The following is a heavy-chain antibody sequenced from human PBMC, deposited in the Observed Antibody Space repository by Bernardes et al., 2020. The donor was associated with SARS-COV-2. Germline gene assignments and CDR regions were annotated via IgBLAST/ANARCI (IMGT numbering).Heavy chain of an antibody. CDR3: AKDLDSSGWYEGDY. J-gene: IGHJ4*02. CDR2: INHGGQNT. CDR1: GFTFNDYY. V-gene: IGHV3-23*01. Sequence: SCAASGFTFNDYYMSWIRQAPGKGLEWVSTINHGGQNTHYADSVRGRFIISRDNSKNILFLQMDSLRAEDTAVYHCAKDLDSSGWYEGDYWGQGTLVTVSS. D-gene: IGHD6-19*01.